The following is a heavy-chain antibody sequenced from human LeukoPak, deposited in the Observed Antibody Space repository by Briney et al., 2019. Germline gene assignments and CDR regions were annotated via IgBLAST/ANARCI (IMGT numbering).Heavy chain of an antibody. CDR3: ASDSSGYSYALVP. J-gene: IGHJ5*02. V-gene: IGHV3-11*01. CDR2: ISSSGSAI. Sequence: GGSLRLSCAASGFTFSDYYMSWIRQAPGKGLEWVSYISSSGSAIYYADSVKGRFTISRDNAKNSLYLQMNSLRAEDTAVYYCASDSSGYSYALVPWGQGTLVTVSS. CDR1: GFTFSDYY. D-gene: IGHD5-18*01.